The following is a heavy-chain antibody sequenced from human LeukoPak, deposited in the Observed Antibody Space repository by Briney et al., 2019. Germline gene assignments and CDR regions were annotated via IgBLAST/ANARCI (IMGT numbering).Heavy chain of an antibody. CDR1: GGSISSYY. Sequence: SETLSLTCTVSGGSISSYYWSWIRQPAGKGPEWIGRIYTSGSTNYNPSLKSRVTMSVDTSKNQFSLKLSSVTAADTAVYYCARLGGYSYGYPPYYYYYGMDVWGQGTTVTVSS. CDR2: IYTSGST. D-gene: IGHD5-18*01. J-gene: IGHJ6*02. CDR3: ARLGGYSYGYPPYYYYYGMDV. V-gene: IGHV4-4*07.